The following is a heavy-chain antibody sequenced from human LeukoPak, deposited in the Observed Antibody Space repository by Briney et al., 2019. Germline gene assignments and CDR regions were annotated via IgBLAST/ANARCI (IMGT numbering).Heavy chain of an antibody. J-gene: IGHJ4*02. D-gene: IGHD2-15*01. V-gene: IGHV3-23*01. CDR1: GFTFSSYA. CDR3: AKVQRLAQKDTSDY. CDR2: ISGSGGST. Sequence: GGSLRLSCAASGFTFSSYAMSWVRQALGKGLEWVSAISGSGGSTYYADSVKGRFTISRDNSKNTLYLQMNSLRAEDTAVYYCAKVQRLAQKDTSDYWGQGTLVTVSS.